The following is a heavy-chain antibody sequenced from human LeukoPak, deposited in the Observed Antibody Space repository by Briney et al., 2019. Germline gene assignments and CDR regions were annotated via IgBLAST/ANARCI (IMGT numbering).Heavy chain of an antibody. J-gene: IGHJ4*02. V-gene: IGHV4-39*07. D-gene: IGHD6-19*01. CDR3: ARIGLDSSGNDY. Sequence: SETLSLTCTVSGGSISSSSYYWGWIRQPPGKGLEWIGSIYYSGSTNYNPSLKSRVTISVDTSKNQFSLKLSSVTAADTAVYYCARIGLDSSGNDYWGQGTLVTVSS. CDR1: GGSISSSSYY. CDR2: IYYSGST.